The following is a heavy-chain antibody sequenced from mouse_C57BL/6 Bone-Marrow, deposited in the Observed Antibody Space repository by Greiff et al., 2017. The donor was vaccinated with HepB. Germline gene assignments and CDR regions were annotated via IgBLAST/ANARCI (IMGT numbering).Heavy chain of an antibody. CDR2: IYPRSGNT. D-gene: IGHD1-1*01. CDR1: GYTFTSYG. Sequence: VQLKESGAELARPGASVKLSCKASGYTFTSYGISWVKQRTGQGLEWIGEIYPRSGNTYYNEKFKGKATLTADKSSSTAYMELRSLTSEDSAVYFCARCLYGSSPHWGQGTLVTVSA. CDR3: ARCLYGSSPH. V-gene: IGHV1-81*01. J-gene: IGHJ3*01.